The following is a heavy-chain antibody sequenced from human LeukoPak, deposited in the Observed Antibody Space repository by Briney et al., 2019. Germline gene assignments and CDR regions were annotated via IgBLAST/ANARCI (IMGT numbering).Heavy chain of an antibody. J-gene: IGHJ4*02. D-gene: IGHD5-12*01. CDR3: AMPISGYSGYDTQY. CDR1: GFTFSSYE. Sequence: QPGGSQRLSCAASGFTFSSYEMNWVRQAPGKGLEWVSYISSSGSTIYYADSVKGRFTISRDNAKNSLYLQMNSLRAEDTAVYYCAMPISGYSGYDTQYWGQGTLVTVSS. V-gene: IGHV3-48*03. CDR2: ISSSGSTI.